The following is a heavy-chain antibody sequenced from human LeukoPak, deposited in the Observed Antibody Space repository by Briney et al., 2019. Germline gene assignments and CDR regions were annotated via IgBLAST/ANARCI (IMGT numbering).Heavy chain of an antibody. CDR1: GGFITDHF. CDR3: ARDSKEYDSGSYDDHFDS. CDR2: AHVSGSA. Sequence: SSETLSLTCSVSGGFITDHFWSWVRQPPGKGLEWIGYAHVSGSANSIPSLKSRVIISVDTSRNQFSLRLTSVTASDTAVYYCARDSKEYDSGSYDDHFDSWGPGTLVTVSS. D-gene: IGHD3-10*01. J-gene: IGHJ5*01. V-gene: IGHV4-59*11.